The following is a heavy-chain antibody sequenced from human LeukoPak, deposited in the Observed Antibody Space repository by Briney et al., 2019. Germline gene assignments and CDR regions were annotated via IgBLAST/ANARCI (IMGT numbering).Heavy chain of an antibody. CDR3: ARLRLRGVYQYQLLFRGAFDI. CDR2: IDPSDSYT. V-gene: IGHV5-10-1*01. CDR1: GYSFTSYW. Sequence: GESPKISCKGSGYSFTSYWIRWVRQMPGKGLEWRGRIDPSDSYTNYSPSCQGHVTISADKSISTAYLQWSSLKASDTAMYYCARLRLRGVYQYQLLFRGAFDIWGQGTMVTVSS. J-gene: IGHJ3*02. D-gene: IGHD2-2*01.